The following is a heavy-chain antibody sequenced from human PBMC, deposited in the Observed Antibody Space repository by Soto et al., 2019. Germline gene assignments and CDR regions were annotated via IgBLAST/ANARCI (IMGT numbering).Heavy chain of an antibody. CDR3: ARDLWGSWTVDY. J-gene: IGHJ4*02. V-gene: IGHV1-46*02. D-gene: IGHD3-16*01. Sequence: QVQLVQSGAAVKEPGASVKVSCKASGYTFQNYHMHWVRQAPGQGLEWMGIINPSGDTKTYAQRFQGRLAMTRDASTSTAYMELSSLTSEDTAVYFCARDLWGSWTVDYWGQGTLVTVSS. CDR1: GYTFQNYH. CDR2: INPSGDTK.